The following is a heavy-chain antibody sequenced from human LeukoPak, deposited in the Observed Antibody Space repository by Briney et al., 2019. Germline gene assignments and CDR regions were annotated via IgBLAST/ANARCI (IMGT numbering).Heavy chain of an antibody. CDR2: IIPIFGTA. Sequence: GASVKASCKASGGTFSSYAISWVRQAPGQGLEWMGGIIPIFGTANYAQKFQGRVTITTDESTSTAYMELSSLRSEDTAVYYCARVDGYYGSGSYYTFDYWGQGTLVTVSS. CDR1: GGTFSSYA. CDR3: ARVDGYYGSGSYYTFDY. D-gene: IGHD3-10*01. J-gene: IGHJ4*02. V-gene: IGHV1-69*05.